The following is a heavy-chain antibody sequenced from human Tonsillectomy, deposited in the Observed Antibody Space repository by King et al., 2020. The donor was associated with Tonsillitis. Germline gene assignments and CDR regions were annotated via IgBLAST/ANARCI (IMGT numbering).Heavy chain of an antibody. J-gene: IGHJ4*02. CDR2: IYYSGNS. CDR1: GGSVSFSSTY. D-gene: IGHD1-26*01. CDR3: ARHGSATYDY. V-gene: IGHV4-39*01. Sequence: QLQESGPGLVKPSETLSLTCTVSGGSVSFSSTYWGWMRQSPGKGLEWIGSIYYSGNSYYNPSLKSRATISVDTSKNQFSLKLSSVTAADTAVYYCARHGSATYDYWGQGTLVTVSS.